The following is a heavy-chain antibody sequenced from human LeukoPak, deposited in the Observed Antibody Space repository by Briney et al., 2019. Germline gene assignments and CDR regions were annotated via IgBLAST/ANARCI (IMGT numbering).Heavy chain of an antibody. V-gene: IGHV3-7*01. J-gene: IGHJ4*02. CDR3: ARGWGEKGYCRGGTCNNPQFDY. D-gene: IGHD2-15*01. CDR2: IKEDGREK. Sequence: GGSLRLSCAASGFTFSDYWMTWVRQAPGKGLEWVANIKEDGREKYYVDSVKGRFTLSKDNAKNSVYLQMNSLGAEDSAVYYCARGWGEKGYCRGGTCNNPQFDYWGQGILVTVSS. CDR1: GFTFSDYW.